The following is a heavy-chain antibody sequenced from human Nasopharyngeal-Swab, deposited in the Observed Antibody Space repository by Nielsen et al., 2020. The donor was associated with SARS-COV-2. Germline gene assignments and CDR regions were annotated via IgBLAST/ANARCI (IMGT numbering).Heavy chain of an antibody. CDR1: GFTFSSYS. D-gene: IGHD3-16*01. Sequence: GGSLRLSCAASGFTFSSYSMNWVRQAPGKGLEWVSYISSSSSTIYYADSVKGRFTISRDNAKNSLYLQMNSLRDEDTAVYYCARVLGEKACYYYGMDVWGQGTTVTVSS. J-gene: IGHJ6*02. V-gene: IGHV3-48*02. CDR3: ARVLGEKACYYYGMDV. CDR2: ISSSSSTI.